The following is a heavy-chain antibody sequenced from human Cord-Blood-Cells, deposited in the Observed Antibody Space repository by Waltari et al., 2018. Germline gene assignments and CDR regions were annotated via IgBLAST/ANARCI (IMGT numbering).Heavy chain of an antibody. CDR1: GFTFRSYG. Sequence: QVQLVESGGGVVQPGRSLRLSCAASGFTFRSYGMPWVRQAPGKGLEWVAVIWYDGSNKYYADSVKGRFTISRDNSKNTLYLQMNSLRAEDTAVYYCARREGVWGSYRYGGVDYWGQGTLVTVSS. J-gene: IGHJ4*02. CDR2: IWYDGSNK. D-gene: IGHD3-16*02. CDR3: ARREGVWGSYRYGGVDY. V-gene: IGHV3-33*01.